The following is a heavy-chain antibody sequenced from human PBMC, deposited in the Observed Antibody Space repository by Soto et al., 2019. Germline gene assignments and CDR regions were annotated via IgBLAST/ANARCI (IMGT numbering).Heavy chain of an antibody. J-gene: IGHJ6*02. CDR3: ARLSRASFALDV. V-gene: IGHV5-10-1*01. CDR1: GYNFITDW. D-gene: IGHD3-16*01. Sequence: GESLKTSCKGSGYNFITDWISWVRQMPGKGLEWMGRIDPTDSYTKYSPSFEGHVTISADKSISTAYLQWSSLQASDSAVYYCARLSRASFALDVWGQGTTVAVSS. CDR2: IDPTDSYT.